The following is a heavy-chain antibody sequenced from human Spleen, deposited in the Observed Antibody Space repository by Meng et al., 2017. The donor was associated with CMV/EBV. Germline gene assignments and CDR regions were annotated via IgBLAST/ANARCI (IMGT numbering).Heavy chain of an antibody. CDR2: VSTSGTYI. J-gene: IGHJ6*02. D-gene: IGHD5-24*01. CDR3: ARDPSEDGYASCMDV. V-gene: IGHV3-21*01. CDR1: GFTFSAYE. Sequence: ETLSLTCAASGFTFSAYEMNWVRQAPGKGLEWVSFVSTSGTYIYYADSVEGRFTISRDNSENTVYLQMNSLRAEDTAVYYCARDPSEDGYASCMDVWGQGTTVTVSS.